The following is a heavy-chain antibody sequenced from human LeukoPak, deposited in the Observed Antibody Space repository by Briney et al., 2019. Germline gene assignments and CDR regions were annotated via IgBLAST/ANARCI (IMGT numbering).Heavy chain of an antibody. CDR2: ISGSGVST. Sequence: PGGSLRLSCAASGFTFSSHAMSWVRQAPGKGLGWVSAISGSGVSTYYADSVKGRFTISRDNSKNTLYLQMNSLRAEDTAVYYCAKCLMYDFWSGYPPAYYYMDVWGKGTTVTVSS. J-gene: IGHJ6*03. CDR3: AKCLMYDFWSGYPPAYYYMDV. D-gene: IGHD3-3*01. CDR1: GFTFSSHA. V-gene: IGHV3-23*01.